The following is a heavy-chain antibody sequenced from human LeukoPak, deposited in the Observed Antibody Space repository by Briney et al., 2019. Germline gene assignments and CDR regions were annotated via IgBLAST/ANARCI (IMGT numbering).Heavy chain of an antibody. Sequence: SETLSLTCAVYGGSFSGYYWSWIRQPPGKGLEWIGEINHSGSTNYNPSLKSRVTISLDRTKNQFSLILSSVTAADTAVYYCARGPGDYWGQGTLVTVSS. D-gene: IGHD1-14*01. CDR3: ARGPGDY. CDR1: GGSFSGYY. J-gene: IGHJ4*02. V-gene: IGHV4-34*01. CDR2: INHSGST.